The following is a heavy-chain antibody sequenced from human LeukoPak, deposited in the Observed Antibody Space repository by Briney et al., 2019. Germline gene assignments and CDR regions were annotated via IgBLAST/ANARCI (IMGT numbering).Heavy chain of an antibody. D-gene: IGHD2-15*01. Sequence: SQTLSLTCAISGDSVSSNSAAWHWIRQSPSRGLEWLGRTYYRSKWYNDYAVSVKSRITINPDTSKNQFSLQLNSVTPEDTAVYYCARDHCSGGSCYWRFDYWGQGTLVTVSS. CDR3: ARDHCSGGSCYWRFDY. CDR1: GDSVSSNSAA. V-gene: IGHV6-1*01. CDR2: TYYRSKWYN. J-gene: IGHJ4*02.